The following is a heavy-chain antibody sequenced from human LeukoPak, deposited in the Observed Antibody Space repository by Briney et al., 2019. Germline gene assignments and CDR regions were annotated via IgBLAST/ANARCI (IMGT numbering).Heavy chain of an antibody. CDR3: ARGRRGYYDSSGYANWFDP. CDR1: GFTVSSNY. CDR2: IYSGGST. V-gene: IGHV3-66*01. D-gene: IGHD3-22*01. Sequence: GGSLRLSCAASGFTVSSNYMSWVRQAPGKGLEWVSVIYSGGSTYYADSVKGRFTISRDNSKNTLYLQMNSLRAEDTAVYYFARGRRGYYDSSGYANWFDPWGQGTLVTVSS. J-gene: IGHJ5*02.